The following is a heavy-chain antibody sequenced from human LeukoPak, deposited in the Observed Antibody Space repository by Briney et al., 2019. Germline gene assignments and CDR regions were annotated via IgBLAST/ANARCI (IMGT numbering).Heavy chain of an antibody. CDR1: GGSISSHGYY. Sequence: SETLSLTCTVSGGSISSHGYYWGWIRQPPGKGLEWIGTIYYSGSTYYNPSLKSRVTISVDTSKNQFSLKLSSVTAADTAVYYCARDIKCSGDSCALNWFDPWGQGTLVTVSS. CDR2: IYYSGST. J-gene: IGHJ5*02. CDR3: ARDIKCSGDSCALNWFDP. V-gene: IGHV4-39*07. D-gene: IGHD2-15*01.